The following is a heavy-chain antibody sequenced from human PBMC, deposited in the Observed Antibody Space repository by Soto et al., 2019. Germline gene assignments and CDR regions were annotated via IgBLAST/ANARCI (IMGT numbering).Heavy chain of an antibody. V-gene: IGHV4-30-2*01. J-gene: IGHJ4*02. D-gene: IGHD2-21*01. CDR2: IYHSGST. CDR1: GGSISSGGYS. Sequence: SETLSLTCAVSGGSISSGGYSWSWIRQPPGKGLEWIGYIYHSGSTYYNPSLKSRVTISVDRSKNQFSLKLTSVTAADTAVYYCARDKIPGRFDYWGQGTLVTVSS. CDR3: ARDKIPGRFDY.